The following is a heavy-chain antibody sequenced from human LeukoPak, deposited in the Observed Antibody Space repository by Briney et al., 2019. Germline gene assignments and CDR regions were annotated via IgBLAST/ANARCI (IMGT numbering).Heavy chain of an antibody. D-gene: IGHD4-17*01. CDR2: ISSSGSTI. CDR1: GFTFSSYG. V-gene: IGHV3-48*04. J-gene: IGHJ6*02. CDR3: ARDGTTVTTNYHYGMDV. Sequence: PGRSLRLSCAASGFTFSSYGMHWVRQAPGKGLEWVSYISSSGSTIAYADSVKGRFTISRDNAKNSLYLQMNSLRAEDTAVYYCARDGTTVTTNYHYGMDVWGQGTTVTVS.